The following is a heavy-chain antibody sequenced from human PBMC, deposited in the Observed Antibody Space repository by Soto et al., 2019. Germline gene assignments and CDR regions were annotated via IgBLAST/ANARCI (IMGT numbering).Heavy chain of an antibody. D-gene: IGHD3-3*01. J-gene: IGHJ4*02. Sequence: GGSLRLSCAASGFTFSSYAMSWVRQAPGKGLEWVSAISGSGGSTYYADSVKGRFTISRDNSKNTLYLQMNSLRAEDTAVYYCAKSSPNTYYDFWSGYSTGVTTYYFDYWGQGTLVTVSS. CDR1: GFTFSSYA. CDR2: ISGSGGST. V-gene: IGHV3-23*01. CDR3: AKSSPNTYYDFWSGYSTGVTTYYFDY.